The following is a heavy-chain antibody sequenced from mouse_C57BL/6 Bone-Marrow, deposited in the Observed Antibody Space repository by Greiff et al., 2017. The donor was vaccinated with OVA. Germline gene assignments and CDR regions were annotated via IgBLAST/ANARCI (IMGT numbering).Heavy chain of an antibody. CDR3: APLDYYVCAY. CDR1: GYTFTDYN. CDR2: INPNNGGT. J-gene: IGHJ3*01. Sequence: EVQLQQSGPELVKPGASVKISCKASGYTFTDYNMDWVKQSPGQGLEWIGDINPNNGGTIYNEKFKGKATLTVDKSSSTAYMELRSLTSEDTAVYYCAPLDYYVCAYWGKGTLVTVSA. V-gene: IGHV1-18*01. D-gene: IGHD1-1*01.